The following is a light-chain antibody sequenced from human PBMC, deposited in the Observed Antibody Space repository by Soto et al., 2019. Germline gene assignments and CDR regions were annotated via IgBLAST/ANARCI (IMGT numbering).Light chain of an antibody. CDR3: QSYDSSLSGHYV. V-gene: IGLV1-40*01. CDR2: GNS. Sequence: QSVLTQPPSVSGAPGQRVTISCTGSSSNIGAGYDVHWYQQLPGTAPKLLIYGNSNRPSGVPDRFSGSKSGASASLAITGLQAEDEADSYCQSYDSSLSGHYVFGTGTKVTVL. CDR1: SSNIGAGYD. J-gene: IGLJ1*01.